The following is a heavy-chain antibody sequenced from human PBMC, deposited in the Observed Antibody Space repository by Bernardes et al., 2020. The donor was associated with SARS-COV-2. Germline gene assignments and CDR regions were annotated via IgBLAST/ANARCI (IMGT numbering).Heavy chain of an antibody. Sequence: GSLRLSCAVSGFTFSSYSMNWVRQAPGKGLEWVSYISSRSSTIYYADSVKGRFTISRDNANNSLYLQMNSLRAEDTAVYFCARGAAEVLLASDYWGQGTLVTVSS. D-gene: IGHD2-8*01. CDR3: ARGAAEVLLASDY. V-gene: IGHV3-48*01. CDR1: GFTFSSYS. CDR2: ISSRSSTI. J-gene: IGHJ4*02.